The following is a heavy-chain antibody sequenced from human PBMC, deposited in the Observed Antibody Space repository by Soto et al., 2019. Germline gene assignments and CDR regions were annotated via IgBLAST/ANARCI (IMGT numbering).Heavy chain of an antibody. CDR3: ARADSYGDYAFDY. Sequence: SETLSLTCTVSGGSISSYYWSWIRQPPGKGLEWIGYIYYSGSTNYNPSLKSRVTISVDTSKNQFSLKLSSVTAADTAVYYCARADSYGDYAFDYWGQGTLVTVSS. CDR1: GGSISSYY. J-gene: IGHJ4*02. V-gene: IGHV4-59*01. CDR2: IYYSGST. D-gene: IGHD4-17*01.